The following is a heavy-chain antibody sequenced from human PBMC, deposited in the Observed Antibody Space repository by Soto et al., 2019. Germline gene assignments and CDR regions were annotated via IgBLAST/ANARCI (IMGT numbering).Heavy chain of an antibody. D-gene: IGHD6-6*01. CDR2: IIPIFGTA. CDR3: ARDRFRPYRSSTLDY. V-gene: IGHV1-69*13. CDR1: GGTFSSYA. J-gene: IGHJ4*02. Sequence: SVKVSCKASGGTFSSYAISWVRQAPGQGLEWMGGIIPIFGTANYAQKFQGRVTITADESTSTAYMELSSLRSEDTAVYYCARDRFRPYRSSTLDYWGQGTLVTVSS.